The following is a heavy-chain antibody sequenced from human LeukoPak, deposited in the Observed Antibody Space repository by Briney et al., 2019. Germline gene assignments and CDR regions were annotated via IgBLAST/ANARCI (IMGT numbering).Heavy chain of an antibody. CDR3: AKAPVTTCRGAFCYPFDY. D-gene: IGHD2-15*01. V-gene: IGHV3-23*01. CDR1: GFTFSRYA. Sequence: GGSLRLSCGASGFTFSRYAISWVRQAPGKGLQWVSQIDGSGGAIYYADSVRGRFTISRDSSKNTLFLQMNRLRPEDAAVYYCAKAPVTTCRGAFCYPFDYWGLGTLVTVSS. J-gene: IGHJ4*02. CDR2: IDGSGGAI.